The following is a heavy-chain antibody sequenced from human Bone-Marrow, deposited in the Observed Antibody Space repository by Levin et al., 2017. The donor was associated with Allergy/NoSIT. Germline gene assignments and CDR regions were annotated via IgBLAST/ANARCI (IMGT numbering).Heavy chain of an antibody. D-gene: IGHD7-27*01. CDR2: ISTTGDTI. J-gene: IGHJ4*02. V-gene: IGHV3-48*03. CDR3: ARDRWTANWFPGSFDY. Sequence: GGSLRLSCSASGFSFKNYEMNWVRQSPGKGLEWISYISTTGDTIYYADSVEGRFTISRDNAENSLSLQMNNLRAEDTAFYYCARDRWTANWFPGSFDYWGQGILVTVSS. CDR1: GFSFKNYE.